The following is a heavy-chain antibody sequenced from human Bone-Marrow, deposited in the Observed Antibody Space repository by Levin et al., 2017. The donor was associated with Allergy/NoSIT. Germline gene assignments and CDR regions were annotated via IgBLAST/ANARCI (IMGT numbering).Heavy chain of an antibody. V-gene: IGHV3-30*18. CDR2: ISYDGSNK. J-gene: IGHJ3*02. D-gene: IGHD3-22*01. CDR1: GFTFSSYG. Sequence: PGGSLRLSCAASGFTFSSYGMHWVRQAPGKGLEWVAVISYDGSNKYYADSVKGRFTISRDNSKNTLYLQMNSLRAEDTAVYYCAKGSGGNYYDSSGYYYVVAVDAFDIWGQGTMVTVSS. CDR3: AKGSGGNYYDSSGYYYVVAVDAFDI.